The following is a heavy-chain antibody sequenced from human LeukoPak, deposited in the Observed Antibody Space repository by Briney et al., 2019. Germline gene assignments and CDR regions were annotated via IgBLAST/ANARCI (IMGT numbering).Heavy chain of an antibody. CDR3: ARERNESSGWYGNDAFDI. D-gene: IGHD6-19*01. J-gene: IGHJ3*02. CDR2: IYYSGST. V-gene: IGHV4-59*12. Sequence: SETLSLTCTVSGGSISSYYWSWIRQPPGKGLEWIGYIYYSGSTNYNPSLKSRVTISVDTSKNQFSLQLNSVTPEDTAVYYCARERNESSGWYGNDAFDIWGQGTMVTVSS. CDR1: GGSISSYY.